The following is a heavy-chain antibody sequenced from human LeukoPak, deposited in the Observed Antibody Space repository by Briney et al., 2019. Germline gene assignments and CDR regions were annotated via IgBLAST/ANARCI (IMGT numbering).Heavy chain of an antibody. J-gene: IGHJ3*02. CDR2: INGSGGST. CDR1: GFTFSSYA. Sequence: GGSLRLSCVASGFTFSSYAMSWVRQAPGKGLEWVSAINGSGGSTYYADSVNRRFTNSRDNSKNTLYLQMNSLRAEDTAVYYCAKSCGDCSYSADAFDIWGQGTMVTVSS. V-gene: IGHV3-23*01. CDR3: AKSCGDCSYSADAFDI. D-gene: IGHD2-21*02.